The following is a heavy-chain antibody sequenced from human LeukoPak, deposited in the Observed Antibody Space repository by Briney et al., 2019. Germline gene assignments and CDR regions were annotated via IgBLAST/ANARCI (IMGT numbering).Heavy chain of an antibody. CDR1: GFTFSSYW. J-gene: IGHJ4*02. V-gene: IGHV3-7*01. CDR3: ARDLTGSGWFRPYYLDY. Sequence: PGGSLRLSCAASGFTFSSYWMSWVRQAPGKGLEWVANIKKDGSETNYVDSVKGRFTISRDNAKNSLYLQMNSLGPEDTAVYYCARDLTGSGWFRPYYLDYWGQGTLVTVSS. D-gene: IGHD3-22*01. CDR2: IKKDGSET.